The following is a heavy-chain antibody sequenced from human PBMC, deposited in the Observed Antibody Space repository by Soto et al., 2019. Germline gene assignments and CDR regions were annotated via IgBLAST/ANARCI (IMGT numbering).Heavy chain of an antibody. Sequence: GGSLRLSCAASGFTFSSYSMNWVRQAPGKGLEWVSSISSSSSYIYYADSVKGRFTISRDNAKNSLYLQMNSLRAEDTAVYYCAREATSYSSSYPVDYWGQGTLVTVSS. J-gene: IGHJ4*02. CDR3: AREATSYSSSYPVDY. CDR2: ISSSSSYI. CDR1: GFTFSSYS. D-gene: IGHD6-6*01. V-gene: IGHV3-21*01.